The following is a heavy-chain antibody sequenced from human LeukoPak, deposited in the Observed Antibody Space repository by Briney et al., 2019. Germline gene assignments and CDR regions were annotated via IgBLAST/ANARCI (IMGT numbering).Heavy chain of an antibody. J-gene: IGHJ3*02. D-gene: IGHD3-22*01. Sequence: NPGGSLRLSCAASGFTFSSYSMNWVRQAPGKGLEWVSSISSSSSYIYYADSVKGRFTISRDNAKNLLYLQMNSLRAEDTAVYYCARVITMIVVPDAFDIWGQGTMVTVSS. CDR1: GFTFSSYS. V-gene: IGHV3-21*01. CDR3: ARVITMIVVPDAFDI. CDR2: ISSSSSYI.